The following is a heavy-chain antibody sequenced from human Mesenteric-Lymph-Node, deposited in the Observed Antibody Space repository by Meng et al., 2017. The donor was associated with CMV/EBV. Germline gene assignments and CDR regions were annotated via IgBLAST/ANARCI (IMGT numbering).Heavy chain of an antibody. J-gene: IGHJ4*02. Sequence: LSYAASGFTFSSYAMSWVRQAPGKGLEWVSAISGSGGSTYYADSVKGRFTISRDNSKNTLYLQMNSLRAEDTAVYYCAKDLLGQPDYWGQGTLVTVSS. D-gene: IGHD3-16*01. CDR2: ISGSGGST. V-gene: IGHV3-23*01. CDR1: GFTFSSYA. CDR3: AKDLLGQPDY.